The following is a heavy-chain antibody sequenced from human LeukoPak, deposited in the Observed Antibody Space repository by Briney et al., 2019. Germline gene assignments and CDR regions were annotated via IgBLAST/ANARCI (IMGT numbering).Heavy chain of an antibody. CDR3: ASESSSWPLGYYYGMDV. Sequence: SETLSLTCTVSGGSISGSYWSWIRQPPGKGLEWIGSIYYSGSTYYNPSPKGRVTISVDTSKNQFSLKLSSVTAADTAVYYCASESSSWPLGYYYGMDVWGQGTTVTVSS. D-gene: IGHD6-13*01. CDR1: GGSISGSY. CDR2: IYYSGST. J-gene: IGHJ6*02. V-gene: IGHV4-39*01.